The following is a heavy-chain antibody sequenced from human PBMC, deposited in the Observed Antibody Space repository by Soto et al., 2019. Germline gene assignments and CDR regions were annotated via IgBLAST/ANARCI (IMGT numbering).Heavy chain of an antibody. CDR1: GFSLTDYF. D-gene: IGHD3-9*01. CDR3: AVCGGNLPPYDWAGSDV. V-gene: IGHV1-46*01. Sequence: QVSLVQSGAEVRQPGASVTASCKASGFSLTDYFMNWMRQVPGQGFGWMGAMHPETGGTRYSQRFQGRISTERDTSTGSVYMESGGLRSDDPAQYDCAVCGGNLPPYDWAGSDVWGQGTPVIVSS. J-gene: IGHJ6*02. CDR2: MHPETGGT.